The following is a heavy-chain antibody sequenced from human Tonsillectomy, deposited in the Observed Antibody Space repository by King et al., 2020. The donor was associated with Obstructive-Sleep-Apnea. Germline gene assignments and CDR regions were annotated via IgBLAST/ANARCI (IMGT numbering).Heavy chain of an antibody. CDR3: ARQTYYYESSGHTGFDY. CDR2: IDPSDSYS. J-gene: IGHJ4*02. D-gene: IGHD3-22*01. Sequence: VQLVESGAEVKKPGESLRISCKGSGYSFTSYWISWVRQMPGKGLEWMGRIDPSDSYSDYSPSFQGHVTISADKYISTAYLQWSSPKASDTAMYYCARQTYYYESSGHTGFDYWGQGTLVTVSS. V-gene: IGHV5-10-1*01. CDR1: GYSFTSYW.